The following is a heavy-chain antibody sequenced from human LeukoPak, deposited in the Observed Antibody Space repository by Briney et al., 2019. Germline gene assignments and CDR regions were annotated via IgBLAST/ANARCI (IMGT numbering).Heavy chain of an antibody. V-gene: IGHV5-10-1*01. D-gene: IGHD5-12*01. Sequence: GESLKISCKGSGYSFTSYRISWVRQMPGKGLEWMGRIDPSDSYTNYSPSFQGHVTISADKSISTAYLQWSSLKASDTAMYYCARHWGYSGYDQLYFDYWGQGTLVTVSS. J-gene: IGHJ4*02. CDR2: IDPSDSYT. CDR1: GYSFTSYR. CDR3: ARHWGYSGYDQLYFDY.